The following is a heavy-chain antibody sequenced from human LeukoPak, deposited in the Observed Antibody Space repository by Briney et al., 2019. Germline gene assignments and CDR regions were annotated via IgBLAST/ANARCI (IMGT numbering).Heavy chain of an antibody. CDR2: IYYRVTS. D-gene: IGHD3-10*01. Sequence: PSETLSLTCTVSGDSISTYHWSWLRQPPGKGLEWIGYIYYRVTSDYNPSLKSRVTMSVDMSTRQISLKLGSVTAADTAVYYCARAVGGDGSGSLWGPGTLVTVSS. CDR1: GDSISTYH. J-gene: IGHJ4*02. CDR3: ARAVGGDGSGSL. V-gene: IGHV4-59*01.